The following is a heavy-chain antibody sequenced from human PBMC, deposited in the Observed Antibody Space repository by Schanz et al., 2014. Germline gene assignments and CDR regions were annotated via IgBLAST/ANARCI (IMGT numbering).Heavy chain of an antibody. J-gene: IGHJ4*02. D-gene: IGHD3-22*01. CDR3: AKVWGSDYFYPFDY. CDR2: ISGSGGDT. CDR1: GFTFSSYA. Sequence: VQLVESGGGVVQPGRSLRLSCAASGFTFSSYAMSWVRQAPGKGLEWVSAISGSGGDTYYADSVKGRFTVSRDNSKTTVFLQMHSLRADDTAVYYCAKVWGSDYFYPFDYWGQGTLVTVSS. V-gene: IGHV3-23*04.